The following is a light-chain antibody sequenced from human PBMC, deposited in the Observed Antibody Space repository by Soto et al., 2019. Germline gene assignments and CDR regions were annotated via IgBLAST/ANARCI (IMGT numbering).Light chain of an antibody. J-gene: IGKJ1*01. CDR3: QQYNNWPSTWT. CDR2: GAS. V-gene: IGKV3-15*01. CDR1: QSVSSN. Sequence: EIVMTQSPATLSVSPGERATLSCRASQSVSSNLAWYQQKPGQAPRLLIYGASTRATGIPARLSGSGSGTEFTLTISSLQSEDFAVYYCQQYNNWPSTWTFGQGTKVDIK.